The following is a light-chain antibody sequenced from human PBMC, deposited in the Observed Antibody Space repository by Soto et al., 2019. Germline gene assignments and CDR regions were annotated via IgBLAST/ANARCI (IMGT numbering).Light chain of an antibody. CDR3: SSFGGNNNVV. CDR2: EVS. J-gene: IGLJ2*01. Sequence: QSALTQPPSASGSPGQSVTISCTGTSSDVGGYNSVSWYQQHPGKAPKLMIYEVSKRPSGVPDRFSGSKSGNTASLTVSGLQADDEADYYCSSFGGNNNVVFGGGTQLTVL. CDR1: SSDVGGYNS. V-gene: IGLV2-8*01.